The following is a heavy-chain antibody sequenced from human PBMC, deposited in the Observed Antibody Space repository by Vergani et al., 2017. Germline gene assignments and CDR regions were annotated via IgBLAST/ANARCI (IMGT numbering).Heavy chain of an antibody. V-gene: IGHV4-39*07. CDR3: ARAESYGDYALGWFDP. J-gene: IGHJ5*02. CDR2: IYYSGST. CDR1: GGSISSSSYY. D-gene: IGHD4-17*01. Sequence: QLQLQESGPGLVKPSETLSLTCTVSGGSISSSSYYWGWIRQPPGKGLEWIGSIYYSGSTYYNPSLKSRVTISVDTSKNQFSLKLSSVTAADTAVYYCARAESYGDYALGWFDPWGQGTLVTDSS.